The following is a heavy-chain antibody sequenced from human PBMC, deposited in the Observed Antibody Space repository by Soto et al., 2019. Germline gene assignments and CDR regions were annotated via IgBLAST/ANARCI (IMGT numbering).Heavy chain of an antibody. J-gene: IGHJ3*02. CDR3: ASSIVVVPAAIPEGAFDI. Sequence: SETLYLTCAVSGGSISSSNWWSWVRQPPGKGLEWIGEIYHSGSTNYNPSLKSRVTISVDKSKNQFSLKLSSVTAADTAVYYCASSIVVVPAAIPEGAFDIWGQGTMVTVSS. CDR1: GGSISSSNW. V-gene: IGHV4-4*02. CDR2: IYHSGST. D-gene: IGHD2-2*02.